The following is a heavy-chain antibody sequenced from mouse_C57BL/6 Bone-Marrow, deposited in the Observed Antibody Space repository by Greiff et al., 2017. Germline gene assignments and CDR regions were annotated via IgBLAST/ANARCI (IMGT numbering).Heavy chain of an antibody. CDR2: IDPSDSYT. CDR1: GYTFTSYW. V-gene: IGHV1-69*01. Sequence: VKLQQPGAELVMPGASVKLSCKASGYTFTSYWMHWVKQRPGQGLEWIGEIDPSDSYTNYNQKFKGKSTLTVDKSSSTAYMRRCSLTSADSAVYYCARDSYCDGSSLFAYWGQGTLVTVSA. CDR3: ARDSYCDGSSLFAY. J-gene: IGHJ3*01. D-gene: IGHD1-1*01.